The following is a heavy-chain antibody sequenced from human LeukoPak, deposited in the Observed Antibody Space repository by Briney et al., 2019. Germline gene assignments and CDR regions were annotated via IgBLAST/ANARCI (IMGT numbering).Heavy chain of an antibody. J-gene: IGHJ6*02. V-gene: IGHV4-61*02. Sequence: SQTLSLTCTVSGGSISSGSYYWSWIRQPAGKGLEWIGRIYTSGSTNYNPSLKSRVTISVDTSKNQFSLKLSSVTAADTAVYYCAREAPLGYYYYSMDVWGQGTTVSVSS. CDR1: GGSISSGSYY. CDR3: AREAPLGYYYYSMDV. D-gene: IGHD7-27*01. CDR2: IYTSGST.